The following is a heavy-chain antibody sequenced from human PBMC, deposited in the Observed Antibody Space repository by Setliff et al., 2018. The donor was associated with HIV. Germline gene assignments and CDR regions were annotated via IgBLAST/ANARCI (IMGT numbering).Heavy chain of an antibody. J-gene: IGHJ4*02. D-gene: IGHD3-10*01. V-gene: IGHV4-4*07. CDR2: IYTSGNT. Sequence: SETLSLTCTVSGGSISSYYWSWIRQPAGKGLEWIGHIYTSGNTNHNPSLKSRLTISLDTKNQFSLKLSSVTAADTAVYYCARGGSGNSYNGAFDYWGQGTLVTVSS. CDR1: GGSISSYY. CDR3: ARGGSGNSYNGAFDY.